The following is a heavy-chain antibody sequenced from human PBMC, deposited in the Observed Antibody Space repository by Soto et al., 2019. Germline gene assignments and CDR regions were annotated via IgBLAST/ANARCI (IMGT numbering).Heavy chain of an antibody. J-gene: IGHJ5*02. CDR1: GFTFSSYG. D-gene: IGHD3-10*01. CDR3: AREITMFDH. CDR2: ISYDGSNK. Sequence: PGGSLRLSCAASGFTFSSYGMHWVRQAPGMGLEWVAVISYDGSNKYYADSVKGRFTISRDNSKNTLYLQMNSLRAEDTAVYYCAREITMFDHWGQGTLVTVSS. V-gene: IGHV3-30*03.